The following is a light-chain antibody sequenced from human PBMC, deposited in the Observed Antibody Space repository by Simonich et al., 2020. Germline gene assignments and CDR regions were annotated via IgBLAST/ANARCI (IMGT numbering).Light chain of an antibody. J-gene: IGLJ3*02. V-gene: IGLV1-40*01. CDR2: GNS. CDR1: SGYSNYK. CDR3: QSYDSSLSGRV. Sequence: QPVLTQPPSASASLGASVTLTCTLSSGYSNYKVDWYQQLPGTAPKLLIYGNSNRPSGVPDRFSGSKSGTSASLAITGLQAEDEADYYCQSYDSSLSGRVFGGGTKLTVL.